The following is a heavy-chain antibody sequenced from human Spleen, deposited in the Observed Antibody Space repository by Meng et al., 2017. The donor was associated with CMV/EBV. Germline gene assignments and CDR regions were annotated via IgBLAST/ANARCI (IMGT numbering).Heavy chain of an antibody. D-gene: IGHD3-10*01. Sequence: GGSLRLSCAASGFTFSSYWMSWVRQAPGKGPEWVANIIHDGSEKYYVDSVKGRFTISRDNAKNSLFLQMNSLRTEDTAVYYCVRGGHHYYYYGMDVWGQGTTVTVSS. CDR2: IIHDGSEK. CDR1: GFTFSSYW. V-gene: IGHV3-7*01. CDR3: VRGGHHYYYYGMDV. J-gene: IGHJ6*01.